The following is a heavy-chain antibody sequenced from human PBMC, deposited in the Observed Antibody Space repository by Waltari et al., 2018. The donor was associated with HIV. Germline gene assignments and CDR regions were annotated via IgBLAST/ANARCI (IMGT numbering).Heavy chain of an antibody. CDR2: IRSKANSYAT. Sequence: EVQLVESGGGLVQPGGSLKLSCAASGFTFSGSAMHWVRQASGQGLEWVGRIRSKANSYATAYAASVKGRFTISRDDSKNTAYLQMNSLKTEDTAVYYCTRSSLNSSSWYRYYFDYWGQGTLVTVSS. CDR3: TRSSLNSSSWYRYYFDY. D-gene: IGHD6-13*01. J-gene: IGHJ4*02. V-gene: IGHV3-73*02. CDR1: GFTFSGSA.